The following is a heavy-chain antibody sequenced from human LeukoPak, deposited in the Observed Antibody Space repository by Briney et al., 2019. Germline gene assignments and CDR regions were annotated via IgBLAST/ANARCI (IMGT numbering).Heavy chain of an antibody. J-gene: IGHJ5*02. CDR3: ARDGYCSSTSCYTFWFDP. V-gene: IGHV4-61*02. Sequence: PSETLSLTCTVSGGSISSGSYYWSWIRQPAGKGLEWIGRIYTSGSTNYNPSLKSRVTISVDTSKNQFSLKLSSVTAADTAVYYCARDGYCSSTSCYTFWFDPWGQGTLVTVSS. CDR2: IYTSGST. D-gene: IGHD2-2*02. CDR1: GGSISSGSYY.